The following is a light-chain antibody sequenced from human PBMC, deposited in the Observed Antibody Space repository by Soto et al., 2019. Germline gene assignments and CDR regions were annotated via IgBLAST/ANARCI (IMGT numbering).Light chain of an antibody. Sequence: QSALTQPPSASGSPGQSVTISCTGTSSDVGGYDYVSWYQQHPGKAPKVIIYEVDKRPSGVPDRFSGSKSGNMASLTVSGLQAEDEADYYCMSFAGSNNPLFGGGTKVTVL. CDR1: SSDVGGYDY. J-gene: IGLJ2*01. CDR3: MSFAGSNNPL. CDR2: EVD. V-gene: IGLV2-8*01.